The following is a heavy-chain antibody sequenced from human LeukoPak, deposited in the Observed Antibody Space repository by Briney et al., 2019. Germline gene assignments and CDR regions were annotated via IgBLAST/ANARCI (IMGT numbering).Heavy chain of an antibody. CDR1: GYTFNDYG. V-gene: IGHV1-18*01. D-gene: IGHD1-26*01. J-gene: IGHJ4*02. Sequence: GASVRVSCTPSGYTFNDYGISWVRQAPGQGLEWMGWINTYNGNTNYAQKLQGRVTMTTDTSTSTAYMELRSLRSDDTAVYYCARDRGSLLDYWGQGTLVTVSS. CDR2: INTYNGNT. CDR3: ARDRGSLLDY.